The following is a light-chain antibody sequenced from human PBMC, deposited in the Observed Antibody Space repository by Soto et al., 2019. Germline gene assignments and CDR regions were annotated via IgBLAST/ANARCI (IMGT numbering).Light chain of an antibody. J-gene: IGLJ3*02. CDR3: QTWGTGPWV. CDR2: LNSDGSH. V-gene: IGLV4-69*01. Sequence: QSVLTQSPSASASLGASVKLTCTLSSGHSSNAIAWHQQQSEKGPRYLMKLNSDGSHTKGDGIPDRFSGSSSGAERYLTISSLQSEDEADYYCQTWGTGPWVFGGGTKLTVL. CDR1: SGHSSNA.